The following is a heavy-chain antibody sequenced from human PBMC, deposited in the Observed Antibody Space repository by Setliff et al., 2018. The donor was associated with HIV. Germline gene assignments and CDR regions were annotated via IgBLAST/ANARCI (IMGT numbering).Heavy chain of an antibody. V-gene: IGHV1-69*10. J-gene: IGHJ4*02. CDR1: GDTFSTYV. CDR3: ARDHQTMLWLDY. CDR2: VTPILHTT. Sequence: GASVKVSCKSSGDTFSTYVFTWVRQAPGQGLEWMGGVTPILHTTNYAQKFQGRVTITADISTGTVYMELSSLTSEDTAIYSCARDHQTMLWLDYWGQGTRVTAAS. D-gene: IGHD2-21*01.